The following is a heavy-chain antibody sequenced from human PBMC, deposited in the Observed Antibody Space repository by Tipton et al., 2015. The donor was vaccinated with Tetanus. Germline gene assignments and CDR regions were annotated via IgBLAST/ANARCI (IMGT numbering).Heavy chain of an antibody. CDR1: GGSFSGYY. D-gene: IGHD3-3*01. CDR3: ARGRYYDFWSGYYTDWFDP. CDR2: INHSGST. V-gene: IGHV4-34*01. J-gene: IGHJ5*02. Sequence: TLSLTCAVYGGSFSGYYWSWIRQPPGKGLEWIGEINHSGSTNYNPSLKSRVTISVDTSKNQFSLKLSSVTAADTAVYYCARGRYYDFWSGYYTDWFDPWGQETLVTVSS.